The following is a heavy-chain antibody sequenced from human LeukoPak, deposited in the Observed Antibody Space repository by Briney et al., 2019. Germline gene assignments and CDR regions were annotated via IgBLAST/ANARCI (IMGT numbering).Heavy chain of an antibody. D-gene: IGHD6-19*01. V-gene: IGHV1-18*01. CDR3: ARDRGDGGWYGENDY. CDR1: GYTLSRYG. CDR2: VSPYNGNT. J-gene: IGHJ4*02. Sequence: ASVKVSCKASGYTLSRYGISWVRQAPGQGLEWMGWVSPYNGNTNYAQKFQGRVTMTTDTSKTTAYMELRSLRSDDTALYYCARDRGDGGWYGENDYWGQGTLVIVSS.